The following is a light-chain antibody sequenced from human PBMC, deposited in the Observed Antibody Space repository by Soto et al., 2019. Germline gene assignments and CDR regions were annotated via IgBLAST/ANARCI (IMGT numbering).Light chain of an antibody. Sequence: EIVMTQSPATLSVSPGERATLSCRASPSVSTNLAWYQHKPGQAPRLLIYGSSTRATDVPARFSGSGSETEFTLTISSLQSEDFATYFCQQADSFPLTFGGGTKVEMK. V-gene: IGKV3-15*01. J-gene: IGKJ4*01. CDR2: GSS. CDR3: QQADSFPLT. CDR1: PSVSTN.